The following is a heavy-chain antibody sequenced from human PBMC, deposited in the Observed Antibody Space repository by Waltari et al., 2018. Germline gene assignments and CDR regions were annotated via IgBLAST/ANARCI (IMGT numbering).Heavy chain of an antibody. CDR3: ARAAGSGYAEWEGFDP. V-gene: IGHV2-70*15. Sequence: QVTLRESGPALVKPTQTLTLTCTFSGFSLSTSGMCVSWIRQPPGKALEWLARIDWDDDKYYSTSLKTRLTISKDTSKNQVVLTMTIMDPVDTATYYCARAAGSGYAEWEGFDPWGQGTLVTVSS. J-gene: IGHJ5*02. D-gene: IGHD5-12*01. CDR2: IDWDDDK. CDR1: GFSLSTSGMC.